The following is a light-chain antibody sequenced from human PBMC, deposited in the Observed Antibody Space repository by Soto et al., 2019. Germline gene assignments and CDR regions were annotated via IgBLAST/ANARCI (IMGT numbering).Light chain of an antibody. CDR2: DAS. CDR3: QQHSNWPPIN. CDR1: QSVSSD. V-gene: IGKV3-11*01. Sequence: EIVLTQSPATLSLSPVERATLSFSSSQSVSSDLAWYQQKPGQAPRLLIYDASNRATGIPARFSGSGSGTDFTLTIRSLEAEDFAVYYCQQHSNWPPINFGQGTRLEIK. J-gene: IGKJ5*01.